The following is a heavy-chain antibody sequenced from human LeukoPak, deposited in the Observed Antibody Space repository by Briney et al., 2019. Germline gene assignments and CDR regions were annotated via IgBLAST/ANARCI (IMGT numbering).Heavy chain of an antibody. V-gene: IGHV4-34*01. Sequence: SETLSLTCAVYGGSFSGYYWSWIRQPPGKGLEWIGEINNSGSTNYNPSPKSRVTISVDTSKNQCSLKLSSVTAADTAVYYCAGSGYYAAQTVLSDAFDIWGQGTMVTVSS. J-gene: IGHJ3*02. CDR3: AGSGYYAAQTVLSDAFDI. CDR1: GGSFSGYY. D-gene: IGHD1-26*01. CDR2: INNSGST.